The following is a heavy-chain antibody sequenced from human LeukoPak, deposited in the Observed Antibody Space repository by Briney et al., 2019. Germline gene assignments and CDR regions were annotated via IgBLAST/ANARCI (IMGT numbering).Heavy chain of an antibody. V-gene: IGHV4-59*01. D-gene: IGHD2-2*01. CDR2: IYYSRST. Sequence: PSETLSLTCTVSGGSISSYYWSWIRQPPGKGLEWIRYIYYSRSTNYNPSLKSRVTISVDTSKNQFSLKLSSVTAADTAVYYCASLKYPRGWFDPWGQGTLVTVSS. J-gene: IGHJ5*02. CDR1: GGSISSYY. CDR3: ASLKYPRGWFDP.